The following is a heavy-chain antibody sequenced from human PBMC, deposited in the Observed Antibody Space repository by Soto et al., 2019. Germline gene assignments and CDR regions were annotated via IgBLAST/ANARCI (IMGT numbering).Heavy chain of an antibody. Sequence: QVQLVQSGAEVKKPGASVKVSCKASGYSFTSHGISWVRQAPGQGLEWMAWISASNGDTNYAQKFQGRVTVTTDTSTSTGYMELRRLRSEDTAVYYCARMVRGSNSDYYHYMDVWGKGTTVTVSS. J-gene: IGHJ6*03. CDR1: GYSFTSHG. CDR2: ISASNGDT. V-gene: IGHV1-18*01. D-gene: IGHD3-10*01. CDR3: ARMVRGSNSDYYHYMDV.